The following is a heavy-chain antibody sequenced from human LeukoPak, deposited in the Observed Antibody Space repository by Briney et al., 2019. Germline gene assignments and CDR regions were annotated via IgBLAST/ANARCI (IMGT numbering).Heavy chain of an antibody. CDR2: IYSTGGT. CDR1: GVSISNYY. Sequence: SETLSLTCSVSGVSISNYYWSWIRQPAGKGLEWIGRIYSTGGTNYSPSLKSRVTMSVDTSKNQFLLKLSSVLAADADLYYCARDRPYIYGSNWFDPWGQGTLVTVSS. D-gene: IGHD5-18*01. CDR3: ARDRPYIYGSNWFDP. J-gene: IGHJ5*02. V-gene: IGHV4-4*07.